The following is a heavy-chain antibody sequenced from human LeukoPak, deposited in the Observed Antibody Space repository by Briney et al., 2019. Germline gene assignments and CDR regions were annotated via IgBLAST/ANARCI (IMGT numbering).Heavy chain of an antibody. CDR1: GGSFSGYY. V-gene: IGHV4-34*01. CDR2: INHSGST. J-gene: IGHJ4*02. D-gene: IGHD2-15*01. Sequence: SETLSLTCAVYGGSFSGYYWSWIRQPPGKGLEWIGEINHSGSTNYNPSLKSRVTISVDTSKNQFSLKLSSVTAADTAVYPCARTGYCSGGSGYIRRFGTGYWGQGTLVTVSS. CDR3: ARTGYCSGGSGYIRRFGTGY.